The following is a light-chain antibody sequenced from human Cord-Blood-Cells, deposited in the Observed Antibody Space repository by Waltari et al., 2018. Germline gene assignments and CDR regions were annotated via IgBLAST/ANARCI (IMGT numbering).Light chain of an antibody. CDR3: SSYTSSSTLV. CDR1: SSDVGGYNY. Sequence: QSALTQTASVFGARGTSITISCTGTSSDVGGYNYVSCYQQHPGKAPKLMIYDVSNRPSGVSNRFSGSKSGNTASLTISGLQAEDEADYYCSSYTSSSTLVFGGGTKLTVL. CDR2: DVS. J-gene: IGLJ3*02. V-gene: IGLV2-14*01.